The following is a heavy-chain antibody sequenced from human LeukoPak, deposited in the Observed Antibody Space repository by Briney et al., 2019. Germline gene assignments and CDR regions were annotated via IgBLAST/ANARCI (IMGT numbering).Heavy chain of an antibody. D-gene: IGHD2-15*01. CDR1: GGSINYYY. Sequence: SETLSLTCTVSGGSINYYYWNWIRQPPGKGLEWIGYIHSSGNARYNPSLRSRVTMSVETSKNQFSLRLTSVTPADTAVYYCARVGRYCSGGSCYGENWFDPWGQGTLVTVSS. J-gene: IGHJ5*02. CDR3: ARVGRYCSGGSCYGENWFDP. CDR2: IHSSGNA. V-gene: IGHV4-59*01.